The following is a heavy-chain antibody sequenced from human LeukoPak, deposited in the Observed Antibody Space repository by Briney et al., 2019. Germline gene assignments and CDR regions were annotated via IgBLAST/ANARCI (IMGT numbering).Heavy chain of an antibody. D-gene: IGHD3-22*01. Sequence: GGSLRLSCAASGFTFSDYYMSWIRQAPGKGLEWVSYISSSDNTIYYADSVKGRFTISRDNAKNSLYLQMNSLRAEDTAVYYCARDRDSSGCSSDAFDIWGQGTMVTVSS. CDR3: ARDRDSSGCSSDAFDI. CDR2: ISSSDNTI. V-gene: IGHV3-11*01. CDR1: GFTFSDYY. J-gene: IGHJ3*02.